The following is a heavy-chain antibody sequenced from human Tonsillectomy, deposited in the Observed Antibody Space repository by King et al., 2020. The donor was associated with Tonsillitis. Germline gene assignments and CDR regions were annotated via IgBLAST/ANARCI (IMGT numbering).Heavy chain of an antibody. D-gene: IGHD3-10*01. V-gene: IGHV5-10-1*03. CDR2: IDPADSYT. CDR1: GYTFANYW. CDR3: ARYGESDAFDI. J-gene: IGHJ3*02. Sequence: VQLVESGAEVKKPGESLTISCQGSGYTFANYWINWVRQMPGKGLEWMGRIDPADSYTNYSPSFQGHVTFSSDKSISTAYLQWSGLKASDTAIYYCARYGESDAFDIWGQGTMITVSS.